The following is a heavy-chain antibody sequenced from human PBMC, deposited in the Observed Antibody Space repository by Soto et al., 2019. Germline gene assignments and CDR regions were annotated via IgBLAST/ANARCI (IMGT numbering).Heavy chain of an antibody. V-gene: IGHV3-23*01. Sequence: PGWSLRLSCATSGFAFSTYAMTLVRQVPGRGLEWVSTILPDETGFYTVSVKGRFTISRDNFRGILYLQMNDLWVEDAAIYFCAKDRLPTSGQRFYFDSWGEGSPVTVSS. CDR3: AKDRLPTSGQRFYFDS. J-gene: IGHJ4*02. CDR1: GFAFSTYA. D-gene: IGHD2-15*01. CDR2: ILPDETG.